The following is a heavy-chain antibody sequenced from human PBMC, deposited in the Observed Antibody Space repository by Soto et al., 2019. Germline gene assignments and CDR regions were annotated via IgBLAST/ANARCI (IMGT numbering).Heavy chain of an antibody. CDR2: ISYHGNTE. CDR1: GFTFSHYA. J-gene: IGHJ5*02. CDR3: ARVGLNVFRAANDSYNWFEP. V-gene: IGHV3-30*04. D-gene: IGHD6-25*01. Sequence: GGSLRLSCTASGFTFSHYALHWLRQTPGKGLEWVAYISYHGNTEKYADSVKGRFTISRDNYKKEVYLQMNSLRIEDTAVYYCARVGLNVFRAANDSYNWFEPWGQGTLVTVSS.